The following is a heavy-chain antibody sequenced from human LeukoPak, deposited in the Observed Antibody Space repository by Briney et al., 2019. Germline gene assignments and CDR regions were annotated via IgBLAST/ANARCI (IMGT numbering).Heavy chain of an antibody. CDR1: GDSISNYY. D-gene: IGHD6-13*01. V-gene: IGHV4-59*01. J-gene: IGHJ4*02. Sequence: SETLSLTCAVSGDSISNYYWSWIRQPPGKGLEWIGYIYYSGSTNYNPSLKSRATISVDTSKNQFSLKLSSVTAADTAVCYCAREVVAAAGTVDYWGQGALVIVSS. CDR3: AREVVAAAGTVDY. CDR2: IYYSGST.